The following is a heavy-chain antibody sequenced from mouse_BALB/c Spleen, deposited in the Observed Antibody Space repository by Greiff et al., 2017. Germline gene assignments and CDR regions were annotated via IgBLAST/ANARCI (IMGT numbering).Heavy chain of an antibody. CDR3: ARAGPAYYFDY. D-gene: IGHD1-2*01. CDR2: ISTYYGDA. CDR1: GYTFTDYA. Sequence: QVQLQQSGAELVRPGVSVKISCKGSGYTFTDYAMHWVKQSHAKSLEWIGVISTYYGDASYNQKFKGKATFTVDTSSSTAYMQFNSLTSEDSAVYYCARAGPAYYFDYWGQGTTLTVSS. V-gene: IGHV1S137*01. J-gene: IGHJ2*01.